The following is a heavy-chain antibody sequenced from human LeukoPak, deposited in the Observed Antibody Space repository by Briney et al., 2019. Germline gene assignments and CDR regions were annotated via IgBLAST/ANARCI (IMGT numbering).Heavy chain of an antibody. Sequence: GGSLTLSCAVSGFTLSSDWMHWVRQAPGKGLEWVSRMNQDGSDTSYADSVKGRFTISRDNAKNTVYLQMNSLRAEDSAAYYCATVFGYWGQGTLVTVSS. CDR2: MNQDGSDT. V-gene: IGHV3-74*01. J-gene: IGHJ4*02. CDR3: ATVFGY. CDR1: GFTLSSDW.